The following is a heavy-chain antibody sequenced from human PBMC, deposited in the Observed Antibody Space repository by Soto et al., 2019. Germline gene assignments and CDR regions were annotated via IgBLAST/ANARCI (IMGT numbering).Heavy chain of an antibody. V-gene: IGHV1-18*04. J-gene: IGHJ4*02. D-gene: IGHD3-22*01. CDR2: ISAYNGNT. Sequence: QVQLVQSGAEVKKPGASVKVSCKASGYTFTSYGISWVRQAPGQGLEWMGWISAYNGNTNYAQMLQGRVTMPPATDTSTAYMELRSLRSDDTAVYYCARADPYDSSCYHADYWGQGTLVTVSS. CDR3: ARADPYDSSCYHADY. CDR1: GYTFTSYG.